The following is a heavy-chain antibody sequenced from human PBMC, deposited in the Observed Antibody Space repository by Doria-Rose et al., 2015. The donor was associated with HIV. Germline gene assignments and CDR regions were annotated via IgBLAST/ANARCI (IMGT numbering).Heavy chain of an antibody. CDR3: ARIKSSRWYHKYYFDF. CDR2: IFSDDGR. J-gene: IGHJ4*02. D-gene: IGHD6-13*01. CDR1: GVSLSSPGMG. V-gene: IGHV2-26*01. Sequence: LTLTCTVSGVSLSSPGMGVSWIRQPPGKALEWLANIFSDDGRSYKTSLKSRLTISRGTFKSQVVLTMTDMDPVDSATYYCARIKSSRWYHKYYFDFWGRGTLVIVSA.